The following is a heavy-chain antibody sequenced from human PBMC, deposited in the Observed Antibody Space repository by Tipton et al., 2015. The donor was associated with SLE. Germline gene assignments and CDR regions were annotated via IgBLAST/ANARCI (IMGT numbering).Heavy chain of an antibody. V-gene: IGHV4-4*08. D-gene: IGHD1-26*01. CDR1: GGSISNYS. CDR3: ARDTLGGLDY. CDR2: IYHSGNT. J-gene: IGHJ4*02. Sequence: TLSLTCTVPGGSISNYSWSWIRQPPGKGLEWIGSIYHSGNTYSNPSLKSRVTISVDTSKNKFSLKMSSVTAADTAVYYCARDTLGGLDYWGQGTLVTVSS.